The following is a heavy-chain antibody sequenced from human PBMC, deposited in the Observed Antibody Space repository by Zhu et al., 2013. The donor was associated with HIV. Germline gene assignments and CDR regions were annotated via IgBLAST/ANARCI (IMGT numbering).Heavy chain of an antibody. V-gene: IGHV1-46*03. CDR3: ARRPRHIVGATNYYGMDV. Sequence: QVQLVQSGAEVKKPGASVKVSCKASGYTFTSYYMHWVRQAPGQGLEWMGIINPSGGSTSYAQKFQGRVTMTRDTSTSTVYMELSSLRSEDTAVYYCARRPRHIVGATNYYGMDVWGQGDHGSPSP. D-gene: IGHD1-26*01. CDR1: GYTFTSYY. CDR2: INPSGGST. J-gene: IGHJ6*02.